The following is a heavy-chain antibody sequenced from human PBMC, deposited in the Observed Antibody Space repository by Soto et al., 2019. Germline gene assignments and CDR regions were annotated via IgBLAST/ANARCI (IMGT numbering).Heavy chain of an antibody. CDR3: ARDCPPERAGLFYDGMDV. J-gene: IGHJ6*02. Sequence: GGSLRLSCAASGFTFSSYGMHWVRQAPGKGLEWVAVIWYDGSNKYYADSVKGRFTISRDNSKNTLYLQMNSLRAEDTAVYYCARDCPPERAGLFYDGMDVWGQGTKVTVYS. D-gene: IGHD3-22*01. CDR1: GFTFSSYG. CDR2: IWYDGSNK. V-gene: IGHV3-33*01.